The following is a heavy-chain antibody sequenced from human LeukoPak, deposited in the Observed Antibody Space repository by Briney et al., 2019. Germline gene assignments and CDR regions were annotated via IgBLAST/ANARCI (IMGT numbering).Heavy chain of an antibody. V-gene: IGHV4-61*02. D-gene: IGHD1-1*01. J-gene: IGHJ3*02. CDR3: ARTNDQAFDI. CDR2: MSSSGIS. CDR1: NGSISSDTYF. Sequence: PSETLSLTCTVSNGSISSDTYFWSWIRQPAGKGLEWIGRMSSSGISTYSPSLKSRVTISIDTSRNHFSLKLSSVTAADTAVYYCARTNDQAFDIWGQGTMVTVSS.